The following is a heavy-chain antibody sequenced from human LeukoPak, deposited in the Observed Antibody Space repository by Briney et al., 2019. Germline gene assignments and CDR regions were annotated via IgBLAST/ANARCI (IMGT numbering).Heavy chain of an antibody. Sequence: PSETLSLTCTVSGGSISSYYWSWIRQPAGKGLEWIGRIYTSGSTNYNPSLKSRVTMSVDTSKNQFSLKLSSVTAADTAVYYCARELEYSSPRLNYYYMDVWGEGTTVTVSS. CDR3: ARELEYSSPRLNYYYMDV. CDR1: GGSISSYY. V-gene: IGHV4-4*07. D-gene: IGHD6-6*01. J-gene: IGHJ6*03. CDR2: IYTSGST.